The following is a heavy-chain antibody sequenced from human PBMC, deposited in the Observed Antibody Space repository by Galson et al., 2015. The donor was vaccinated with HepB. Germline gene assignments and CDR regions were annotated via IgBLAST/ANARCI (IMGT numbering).Heavy chain of an antibody. J-gene: IGHJ5*02. CDR1: GYTFTSYA. D-gene: IGHD2-15*01. CDR3: ARGGYCSGGSCDGGEFDP. V-gene: IGHV1-3*01. Sequence: SVKVSCKASGYTFTSYAMHWMRQAPGQRLEWMGWINAGNGNAKYSQKFQGRVTITRDTSASTAYMELSSLRSEDTAVYYCARGGYCSGGSCDGGEFDPWGQGTLVTVSS. CDR2: INAGNGNA.